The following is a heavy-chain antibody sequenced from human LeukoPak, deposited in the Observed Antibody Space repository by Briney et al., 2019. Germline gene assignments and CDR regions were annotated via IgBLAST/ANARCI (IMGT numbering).Heavy chain of an antibody. D-gene: IGHD4-23*01. V-gene: IGHV1-18*01. J-gene: IGHJ3*02. CDR3: ARAESLYGGNLAAAFDI. CDR1: GYTFTSYG. Sequence: APVKVSCKASGYTFTSYGISWVRQAPGQGLEWMGWISAYSGNTNYEQKFQGRVTMTTDTSTSTAYMELRSLRSDDTALYYCARAESLYGGNLAAAFDIWGQGTMVTVSS. CDR2: ISAYSGNT.